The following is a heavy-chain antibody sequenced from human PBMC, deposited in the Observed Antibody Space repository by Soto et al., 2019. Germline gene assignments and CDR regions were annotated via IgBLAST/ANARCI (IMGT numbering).Heavy chain of an antibody. D-gene: IGHD2-15*01. CDR1: GYKFTTFW. CDR3: ARPASGGSRDAFDV. CDR2: IDPTDSFT. J-gene: IGHJ3*01. Sequence: PGESLKISCKASGYKFTTFWLNWVRQTPGKGLEWLGRIDPTDSFTNYSPLFEGHVTISVDRSISTAYLQWNSLQASDTAIYYCARPASGGSRDAFDVWGQGTTVTVSS. V-gene: IGHV5-10-1*01.